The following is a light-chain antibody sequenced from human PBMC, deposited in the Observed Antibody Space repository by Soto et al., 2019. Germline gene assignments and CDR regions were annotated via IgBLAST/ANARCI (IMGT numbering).Light chain of an antibody. CDR1: QSVYNNY. J-gene: IGKJ4*01. CDR2: VAS. Sequence: ELVLTQSPGTLSLSPGERVTLSCRASQSVYNNYLAWYQQRLGQAPRTLLYVASSKATGIRARVSGSGSGTDITVSISGLEPEESAVDDCQQYGNSLTSGGGNKVE. V-gene: IGKV3-20*01. CDR3: QQYGNSLT.